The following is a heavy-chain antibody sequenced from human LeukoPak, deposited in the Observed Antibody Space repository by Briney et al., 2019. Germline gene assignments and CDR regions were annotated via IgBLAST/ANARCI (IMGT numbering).Heavy chain of an antibody. J-gene: IGHJ3*01. CDR3: ARAGYCGDGGCRGGSAFDV. CDR2: ISGYTGDT. Sequence: ASVRVSCKTSGYTFTNFDIYWVRQAPGQGLECMGWISGYTGDTKYAQIFQGRFTVTTDTSTSTAYMELRSLTYDDTAVYYCARAGYCGDGGCRGGSAFDVWGQGTVVTVSS. CDR1: GYTFTNFD. D-gene: IGHD2-15*01. V-gene: IGHV1-18*01.